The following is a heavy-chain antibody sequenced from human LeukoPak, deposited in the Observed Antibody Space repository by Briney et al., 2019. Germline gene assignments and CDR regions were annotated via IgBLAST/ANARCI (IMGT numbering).Heavy chain of an antibody. Sequence: SETLSLTCTVSGGSISSGSYYWSWIRQPAGTGLEWIGRIYTSGSTNYNPSLKSRVTISVDTSKNQFSLKLSSVTAADTAVYYCARARSVYCSGGSCYWFDPWGQGTLVTVSS. CDR1: GGSISSGSYY. D-gene: IGHD2-15*01. CDR3: ARARSVYCSGGSCYWFDP. CDR2: IYTSGST. J-gene: IGHJ5*02. V-gene: IGHV4-61*02.